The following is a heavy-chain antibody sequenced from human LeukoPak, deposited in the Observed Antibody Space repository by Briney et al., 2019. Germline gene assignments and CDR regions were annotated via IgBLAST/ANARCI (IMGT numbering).Heavy chain of an antibody. D-gene: IGHD1-26*01. J-gene: IGHJ3*02. CDR2: IGTAGDT. Sequence: PGGSLRLSCAASGFTFSSYAMHWVRQATGKGLEWVSAIGTAGDTYYPGSVKGRFTISRENAKNSLYLQMNSLRAGDTAVYYCARGRSGIVGATPGAFDIWGQGTMVTVSS. CDR1: GFTFSSYA. V-gene: IGHV3-13*01. CDR3: ARGRSGIVGATPGAFDI.